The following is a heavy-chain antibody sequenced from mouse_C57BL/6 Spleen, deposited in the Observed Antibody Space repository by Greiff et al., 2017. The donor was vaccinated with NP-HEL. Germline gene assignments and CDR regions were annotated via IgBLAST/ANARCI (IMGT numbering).Heavy chain of an antibody. CDR1: GYTFTSYW. V-gene: IGHV1-69*01. D-gene: IGHD2-3*01. J-gene: IGHJ4*01. CDR3: ARWTHIYDGPMDY. CDR2: IDPSDSYT. Sequence: QVQLQQSGAELVMPGASVKLSCKASGYTFTSYWMHWVKQRPGQGLEWIGEIDPSDSYTNYNQKFKGKSTLTVDKSSSTAYMQLSSLTSEDSAVYYCARWTHIYDGPMDYWGQGTSVTVSS.